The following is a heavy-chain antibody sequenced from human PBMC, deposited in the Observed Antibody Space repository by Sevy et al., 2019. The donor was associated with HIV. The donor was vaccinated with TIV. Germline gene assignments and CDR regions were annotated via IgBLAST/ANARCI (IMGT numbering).Heavy chain of an antibody. Sequence: GGSLRLSCAASGFSFSDYYMSWISQAPGKGLEWVSYISSSGSTIYYADSVKDRFTISRDNAKNSLYLQMNSLRAEDTAVYYCARDWGIVGATQGMDVWGQGTTVTVSS. CDR3: ARDWGIVGATQGMDV. D-gene: IGHD1-26*01. J-gene: IGHJ6*02. V-gene: IGHV3-11*01. CDR1: GFSFSDYY. CDR2: ISSSGSTI.